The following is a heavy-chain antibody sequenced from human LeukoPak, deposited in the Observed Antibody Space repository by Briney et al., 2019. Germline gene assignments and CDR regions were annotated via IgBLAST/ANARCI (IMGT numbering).Heavy chain of an antibody. Sequence: PGGSLRLSRAPSGFTFSSYWMHWVRQAPGQELVWVSRISSDGSSTSYADSVKGRFTISGDNAKNTLSLQMNSVRAEDTAVYYCARGPLTTWYGGFDYWGQGTLVSVSS. J-gene: IGHJ4*02. CDR3: ARGPLTTWYGGFDY. D-gene: IGHD4-23*01. CDR1: GFTFSSYW. V-gene: IGHV3-74*01. CDR2: ISSDGSST.